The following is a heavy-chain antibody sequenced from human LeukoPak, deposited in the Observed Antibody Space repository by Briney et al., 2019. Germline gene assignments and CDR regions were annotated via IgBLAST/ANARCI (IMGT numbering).Heavy chain of an antibody. Sequence: ASVKVSCKASGYIFINYAIHWVRQAPGQRLEWMGWINGGNGYTKYSQNFQGRVTITRDTSASTAYMELRSLRSDDTAVYYCARESHVTREDYWGQGTLVTVSS. CDR1: GYIFINYA. J-gene: IGHJ4*02. V-gene: IGHV1-3*01. CDR3: ARESHVTREDY. D-gene: IGHD3-10*01. CDR2: INGGNGYT.